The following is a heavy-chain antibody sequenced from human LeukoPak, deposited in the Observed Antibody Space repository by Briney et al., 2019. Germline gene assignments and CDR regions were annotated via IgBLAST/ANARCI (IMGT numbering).Heavy chain of an antibody. CDR2: INRGGGT. J-gene: IGHJ4*02. Sequence: PSETLSLTCAVYGGSFSGNYWSWIRQPPGKGLEWIGEINRGGGTNYNPSLKSRVTISLDTSKNQFSLKLTSVSAADTAVYYCARGYGSGSYFNYWGQGTLVTVSS. V-gene: IGHV4-34*01. D-gene: IGHD3-10*01. CDR3: ARGYGSGSYFNY. CDR1: GGSFSGNY.